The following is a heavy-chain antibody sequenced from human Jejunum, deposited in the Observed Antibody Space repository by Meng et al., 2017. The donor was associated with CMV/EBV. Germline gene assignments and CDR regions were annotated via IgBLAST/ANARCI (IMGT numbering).Heavy chain of an antibody. CDR1: GISFSNSG. CDR2: IRNDGSEI. V-gene: IGHV3-30*02. Sequence: QVPVVESGGGVVQPGGSLGLSCVTSGISFSNSGMHWVRQAPGKGLEWVVFIRNDGSEIYYVDSVKGRFTISRDNSKNTVYLQMNSLRVEDTGVYYCVKDKGRTALDYWGQGSLVTVSS. CDR3: VKDKGRTALDY. D-gene: IGHD3-10*01. J-gene: IGHJ4*02.